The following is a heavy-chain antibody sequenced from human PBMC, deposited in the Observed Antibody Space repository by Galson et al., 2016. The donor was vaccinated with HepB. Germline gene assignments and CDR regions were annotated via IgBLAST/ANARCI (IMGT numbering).Heavy chain of an antibody. Sequence: SETLSLTCSVSGGSISTYYWSWLRQPPGKGLQWIGYSDYDGSANHNVSLMSRVGISVDSSKNQFSLKLKSVTAADTAVYYCVRDNRGSGWYRVTDYWGQGTLVIVAS. D-gene: IGHD6-19*01. CDR1: GGSISTYY. CDR2: SDYDGSA. J-gene: IGHJ4*02. V-gene: IGHV4-59*01. CDR3: VRDNRGSGWYRVTDY.